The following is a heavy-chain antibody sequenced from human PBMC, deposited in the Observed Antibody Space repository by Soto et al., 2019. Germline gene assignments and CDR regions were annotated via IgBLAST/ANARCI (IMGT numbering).Heavy chain of an antibody. CDR2: ISHSGGT. Sequence: QVQLQQWGAGLLKPSETLSLTCEVYGGSFSSYAWSWIRQPPGKALEWIAEISHSGGTNYNPSLKSRVIVSIDACKNQCSLRLSSVTAADTAVYCGARVNGGWLRFSYWGQGTSVTVSS. CDR3: ARVNGGWLRFSY. V-gene: IGHV4-34*01. CDR1: GGSFSSYA. J-gene: IGHJ4*02. D-gene: IGHD5-12*01.